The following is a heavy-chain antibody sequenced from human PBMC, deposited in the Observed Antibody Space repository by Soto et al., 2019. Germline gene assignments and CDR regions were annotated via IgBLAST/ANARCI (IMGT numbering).Heavy chain of an antibody. J-gene: IGHJ5*02. Sequence: GGSLRLSCATSGFTFSSYAMSWVRQAPGKGLEWVSAISGSGGSTYYADSVKGRFTISRDNSKNTLYLQMNSLRAEDTAVYYCAKTGDILTWRWFDPWGQGTLVTVSS. D-gene: IGHD3-9*01. CDR3: AKTGDILTWRWFDP. V-gene: IGHV3-23*01. CDR2: ISGSGGST. CDR1: GFTFSSYA.